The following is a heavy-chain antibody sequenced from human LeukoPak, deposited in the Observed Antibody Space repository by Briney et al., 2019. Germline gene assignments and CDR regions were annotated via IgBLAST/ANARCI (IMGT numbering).Heavy chain of an antibody. Sequence: GGSLRLSCAASGFTFSTYYMSWVRQAPGTGLEWVANINQDGSEKYYVDSVKGRFTISRDNATNSLYLQMNSLRAEDTAVYYCAELGITMIGGVWGKGTTVTISS. CDR3: AELGITMIGGV. CDR2: INQDGSEK. D-gene: IGHD3-10*02. J-gene: IGHJ6*04. CDR1: GFTFSTYY. V-gene: IGHV3-7*01.